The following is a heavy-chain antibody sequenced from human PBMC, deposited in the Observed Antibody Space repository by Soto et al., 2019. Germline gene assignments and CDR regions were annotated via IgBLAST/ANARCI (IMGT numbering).Heavy chain of an antibody. CDR3: AKTYCSGGSCYFGY. D-gene: IGHD2-15*01. Sequence: PSENLSLTCTVSGGSISSYYWSWIRQPPGKGLEWIGYIYYSGSTNYNPSLKSRVTISVDTSKNQFSLKLSSVTAADTAVYYCAKTYCSGGSCYFGYWGQGTLVTVSS. CDR1: GGSISSYY. V-gene: IGHV4-59*08. J-gene: IGHJ4*02. CDR2: IYYSGST.